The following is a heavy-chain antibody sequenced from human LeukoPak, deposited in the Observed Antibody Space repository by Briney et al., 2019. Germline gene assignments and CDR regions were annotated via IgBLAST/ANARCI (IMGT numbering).Heavy chain of an antibody. CDR2: ISGSGGGT. J-gene: IGHJ4*02. CDR1: GLTFSSYA. D-gene: IGHD6-19*01. V-gene: IGHV3-23*01. CDR3: AKRQVVGDGGFDY. Sequence: PGGSLRLSCAASGLTFSSYAMSWVRQAPGKGLEWVSAISGSGGGTYYADSVKGRFTISRDNPKNTLYLQVNSLRAEDTAVYYCAKRQVVGDGGFDYWGQGTLVTVSS.